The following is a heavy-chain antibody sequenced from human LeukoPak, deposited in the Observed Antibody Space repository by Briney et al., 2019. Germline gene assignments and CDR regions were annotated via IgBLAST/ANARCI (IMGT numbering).Heavy chain of an antibody. J-gene: IGHJ3*02. Sequence: PGGSLRLSCAASGFTFTTYEMNWVRQAPGKGLEWVSYISGSGSSIYYADSVEGRFTISRDNSKNTLYLQMSSLRAEDTAVYYCVKSYSSSWYAFDIWGQGTMVTVSS. CDR3: VKSYSSSWYAFDI. D-gene: IGHD6-13*01. CDR2: ISGSGSSI. CDR1: GFTFTTYE. V-gene: IGHV3-48*03.